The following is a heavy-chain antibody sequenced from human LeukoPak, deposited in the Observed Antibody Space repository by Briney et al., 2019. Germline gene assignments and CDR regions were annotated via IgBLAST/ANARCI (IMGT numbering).Heavy chain of an antibody. CDR3: ARDESDYYDSSGYFDY. Sequence: PSETLSLTXTVSGGSISSYYWSWIRQPPGKGLEWIGYIYYSGSTNYNPSLKSRVTISVDTSKNQFSLKLSSVTAADTAVYYCARDESDYYDSSGYFDYWGQGTLVTVSS. V-gene: IGHV4-59*01. CDR1: GGSISSYY. J-gene: IGHJ4*02. D-gene: IGHD3-22*01. CDR2: IYYSGST.